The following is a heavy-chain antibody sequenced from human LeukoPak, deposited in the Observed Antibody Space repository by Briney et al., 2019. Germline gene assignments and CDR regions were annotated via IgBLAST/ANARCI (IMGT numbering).Heavy chain of an antibody. D-gene: IGHD6-19*01. CDR1: GITVSTNY. CDR2: AFSDGRT. CDR3: ARDLKRVSSGWYFGGY. V-gene: IGHV3-53*01. Sequence: GGSLRLSCAASGITVSTNYMGWVRQAPGKGLEWVSIAFSDGRTFYADSVKGRFTISRDNAKNSLYLQMNSLRAEDTAVYYCARDLKRVSSGWYFGGYWGQGTLVTVSS. J-gene: IGHJ4*02.